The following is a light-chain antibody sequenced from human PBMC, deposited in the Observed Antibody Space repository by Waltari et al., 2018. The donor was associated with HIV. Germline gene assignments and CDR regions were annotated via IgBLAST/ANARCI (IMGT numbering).Light chain of an antibody. CDR2: TNN. CDR1: SSNIGSNT. J-gene: IGLJ2*01. CDR3: AAWDDSLNGPV. V-gene: IGLV1-44*01. Sequence: QSVLTQPPSASGTPGQRVTISCSGSSSNIGSNTVNWYQQLPGPAPKLLIYTNNQRPSGVPDRLPGSKSGTSASLAISGLQSEDEADYYCAAWDDSLNGPVFGGGTKLTVL.